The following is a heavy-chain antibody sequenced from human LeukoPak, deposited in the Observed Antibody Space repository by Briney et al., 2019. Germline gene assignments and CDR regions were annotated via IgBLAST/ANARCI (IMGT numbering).Heavy chain of an antibody. Sequence: ASVKVSCKASGYTFTAYYLHWVRQAPGQGPEWMGWIHPNSGGTNYAQNFQGRVSMTTDTSISTVYMELSRLRSDDTAVYYCARDYYGSGTYYKDYWGQGTLVTVSS. V-gene: IGHV1-2*02. CDR2: IHPNSGGT. D-gene: IGHD3-10*01. J-gene: IGHJ4*02. CDR1: GYTFTAYY. CDR3: ARDYYGSGTYYKDY.